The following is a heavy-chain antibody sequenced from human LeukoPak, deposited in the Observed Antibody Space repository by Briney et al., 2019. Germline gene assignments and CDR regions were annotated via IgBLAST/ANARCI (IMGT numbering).Heavy chain of an antibody. CDR1: GGSFSGYY. CDR2: INHSGST. CDR3: ARAREYGVDY. D-gene: IGHD4-17*01. J-gene: IGHJ4*02. V-gene: IGHV4-34*01. Sequence: SETLSLTCAVYGGSFSGYYWSWIRQPPGKGLEWIGEINHSGSTNYNPSLKSRVTISVDTSKNQFSLKLSSVTAADTAVYYCARAREYGVDYWGQGTLVTVSS.